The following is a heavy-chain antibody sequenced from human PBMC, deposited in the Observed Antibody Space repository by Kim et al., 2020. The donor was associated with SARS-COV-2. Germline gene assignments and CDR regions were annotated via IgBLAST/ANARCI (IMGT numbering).Heavy chain of an antibody. CDR2: IWYDGSNK. V-gene: IGHV3-33*01. D-gene: IGHD4-17*01. Sequence: GGSLRLSCAASGFTFSSYGMHGVRQAPGKGLEGVAVIWYDGSNKYYADSVKGRYTISRDNSKNTLYLQMNSLRAEDTAVYYCARDLTYGDYYYYGMDVWGQGTTVTVSS. J-gene: IGHJ6*02. CDR1: GFTFSSYG. CDR3: ARDLTYGDYYYYGMDV.